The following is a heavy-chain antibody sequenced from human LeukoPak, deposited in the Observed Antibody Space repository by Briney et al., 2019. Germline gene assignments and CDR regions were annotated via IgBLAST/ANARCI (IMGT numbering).Heavy chain of an antibody. CDR2: INPNSGGT. J-gene: IGHJ4*02. V-gene: IGHV1-2*06. D-gene: IGHD4-17*01. Sequence: ASVKVSCKASGYTFTGYYMHWVRQAPGQGLEWMGRINPNSGGTNYTQKFQGRVTMTRDTSISTAYMELSRLRADDTAVYYCARTDYGDYGYWGQGTLVTVSS. CDR3: ARTDYGDYGY. CDR1: GYTFTGYY.